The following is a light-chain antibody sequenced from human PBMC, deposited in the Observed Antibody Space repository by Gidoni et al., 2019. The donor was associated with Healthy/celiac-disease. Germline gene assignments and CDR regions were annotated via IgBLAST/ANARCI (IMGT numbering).Light chain of an antibody. CDR2: KAS. CDR3: QQYNSYSPWS. V-gene: IGKV1-5*03. J-gene: IGKJ2*04. Sequence: DIQMTQSPSTLSASVGDSVTITCRASQSISSWLAWYQQKPGKAPKLLIYKASSLESGVPSRFSGSGSGTEFTLTISSLQPDDFATYYCQQYNSYSPWSFGQGTKLEIK. CDR1: QSISSW.